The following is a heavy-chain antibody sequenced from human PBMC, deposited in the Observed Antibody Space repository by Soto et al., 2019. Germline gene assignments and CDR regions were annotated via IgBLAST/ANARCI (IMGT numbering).Heavy chain of an antibody. D-gene: IGHD7-27*01. CDR1: GGSFSGYY. Sequence: QVQLQKWGAGLLKPSETLSLTCAVYGGSFSGYYWSWIRQPPGKGLEWIGEINHSGSTNYNPSLKSRVTISVDTSKNQFSLKLSSVTAADTAVYYCASYTGDPDYYYGMDVWGQGTTVTVSS. V-gene: IGHV4-34*01. CDR2: INHSGST. CDR3: ASYTGDPDYYYGMDV. J-gene: IGHJ6*02.